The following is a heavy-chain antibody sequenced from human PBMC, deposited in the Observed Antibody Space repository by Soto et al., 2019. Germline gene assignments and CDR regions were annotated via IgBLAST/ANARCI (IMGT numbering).Heavy chain of an antibody. J-gene: IGHJ4*02. Sequence: TLSLTCTVSGGSISSGDYYWSWIRQPPGKGLEWIGYIYYSGSTYYNPSLKSRVTISVDTSKNQFSLKLSSVTAADTAVYYCASHTYYDFWSSYKYYFDYWGQGTLVTVSS. D-gene: IGHD3-3*01. CDR1: GGSISSGDYY. CDR3: ASHTYYDFWSSYKYYFDY. CDR2: IYYSGST. V-gene: IGHV4-30-4*01.